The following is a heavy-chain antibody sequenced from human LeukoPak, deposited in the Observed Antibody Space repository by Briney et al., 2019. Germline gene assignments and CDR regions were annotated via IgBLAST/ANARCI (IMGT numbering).Heavy chain of an antibody. J-gene: IGHJ4*02. CDR3: ARDDWNYRFDY. V-gene: IGHV4-61*02. CDR2: IYTSGST. D-gene: IGHD1-7*01. Sequence: SETLSLTCTVFGGSISSGSYYWSWIRQPAGKGLEWIGRIYTSGSTNYNPSLKSRVTISVDTSKNQFSLKLSSVTAADTAVYYCARDDWNYRFDYWGQGTLVTVSS. CDR1: GGSISSGSYY.